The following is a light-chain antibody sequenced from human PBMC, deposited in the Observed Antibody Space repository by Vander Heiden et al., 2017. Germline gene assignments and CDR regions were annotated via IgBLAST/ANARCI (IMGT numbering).Light chain of an antibody. V-gene: IGKV1D-12*01. CDR2: AAS. CDR1: QGISRW. Sequence: IQMTQSPSSVSASVGDRVTITCRASQGISRWLAWYQQKPGKAPKLLIYAASTLQSGVPSRFSGSGSGADFTLTISSRQPADFATYYCQQANSFPITFGQGTRLEIK. J-gene: IGKJ5*01. CDR3: QQANSFPIT.